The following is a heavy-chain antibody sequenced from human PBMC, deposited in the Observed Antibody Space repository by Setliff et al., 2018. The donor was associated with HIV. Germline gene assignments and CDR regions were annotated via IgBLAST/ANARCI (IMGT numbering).Heavy chain of an antibody. Sequence: SETLSLTCAVYGGSFSAYYWSWIRQTPGKGLEWIGEINHSGGTNYNPSLKSRVTMSVDTSKNQFSLKLSSVTAADTAVYYCARDGGSSGWYFVLGYSDYWGPGTLVTVSS. CDR2: INHSGGT. CDR1: GGSFSAYY. CDR3: ARDGGSSGWYFVLGYSDY. J-gene: IGHJ4*02. V-gene: IGHV4-34*01. D-gene: IGHD6-19*01.